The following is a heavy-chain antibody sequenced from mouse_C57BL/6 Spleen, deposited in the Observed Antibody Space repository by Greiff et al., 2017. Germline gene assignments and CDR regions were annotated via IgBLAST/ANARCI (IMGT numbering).Heavy chain of an antibody. D-gene: IGHD2-3*01. Sequence: EVQLQQSGPELVKPGASVKIPCKASGYTFTDYNMDWVKQSPGKSLEWIGDLNPNNGGTINNKKLKGKATLTVDKSSSTAYMELRSLTSEDTAVYYCARNDDYYGFAYWGQGTLVTVSA. J-gene: IGHJ3*01. CDR3: ARNDDYYGFAY. CDR1: GYTFTDYN. V-gene: IGHV1-18*01. CDR2: LNPNNGGT.